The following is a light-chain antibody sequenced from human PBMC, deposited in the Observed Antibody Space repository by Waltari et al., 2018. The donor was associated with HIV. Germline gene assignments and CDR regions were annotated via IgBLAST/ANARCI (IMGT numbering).Light chain of an antibody. V-gene: IGLV3-25*03. CDR2: KDT. CDR3: QSPDSSGPWV. Sequence: SYELTQPPSVSVSPGQTARITCSGDALPKQYAYWYQQKPGQAPVLVIYKDTERPAGIPERGSGSSSGTTVTLTISGVQAEDEADYYCQSPDSSGPWVFGGGTKLTVL. J-gene: IGLJ3*02. CDR1: ALPKQY.